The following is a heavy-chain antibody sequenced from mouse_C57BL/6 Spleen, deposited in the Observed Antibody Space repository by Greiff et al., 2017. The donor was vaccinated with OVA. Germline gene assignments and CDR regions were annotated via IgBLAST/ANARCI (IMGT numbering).Heavy chain of an antibody. V-gene: IGHV1-74*01. CDR1: ASSSTSYW. CDR2: IHPPDSDT. D-gene: IGHD2-1*01. Sequence: VQLQPGAALVMPGASLKVSSRASASSSTSYWMLWWMQRPGQGLVWFGGIHPPDSDTNYNQKFKGKATLTVDKSSSTAYMQLSSLTSEDSAVYYCARGNRYYFDYWGQGTTLTVSS. J-gene: IGHJ2*01. CDR3: ARGNRYYFDY.